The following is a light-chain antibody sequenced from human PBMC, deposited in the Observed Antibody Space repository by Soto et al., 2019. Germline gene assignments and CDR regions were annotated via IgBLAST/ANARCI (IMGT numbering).Light chain of an antibody. Sequence: QSALTQPASVSGSPGRSVTISCTGTSSDVGDFNYVSWYQHLPGRAPKLIIYYVTNRPSGISYLFSASKSGRTASLTISGLQAEDDADYYCSSYSSSTTHVVFGGGTKVTVL. J-gene: IGLJ2*01. CDR2: YVT. CDR1: SSDVGDFNY. CDR3: SSYSSSTTHVV. V-gene: IGLV2-14*03.